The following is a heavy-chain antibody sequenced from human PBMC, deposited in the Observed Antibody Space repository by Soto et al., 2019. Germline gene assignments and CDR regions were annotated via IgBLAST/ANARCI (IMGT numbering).Heavy chain of an antibody. Sequence: KPSETLSLTCSVSGVSISGSSYYWGWIRQPPGKGLEWIGNIHYSGSTYYMPSLRSRVTLSVDTSKNQFSLGLTSVTAEDTAVYYCARHEGNGNVWPLDYWGQGILVTVSS. D-gene: IGHD2-8*01. CDR1: GVSISGSSYY. CDR2: IHYSGST. V-gene: IGHV4-39*01. J-gene: IGHJ4*02. CDR3: ARHEGNGNVWPLDY.